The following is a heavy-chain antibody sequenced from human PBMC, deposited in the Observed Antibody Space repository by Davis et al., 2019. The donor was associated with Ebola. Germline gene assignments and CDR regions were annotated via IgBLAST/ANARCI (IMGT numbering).Heavy chain of an antibody. J-gene: IGHJ4*02. V-gene: IGHV1-69*13. CDR3: ARQYDGYLDS. Sequence: SVKVSCKSSGDSFSNYVITWVRQAPGQGLEWMGGVIPIYGTQSHAQKFRDTVTFTADESTSTAFLKLSSLKYDDTAVYYCARQYDGYLDSWGQGTLVTVSS. CDR1: GDSFSNYV. D-gene: IGHD3-16*01. CDR2: VIPIYGTQ.